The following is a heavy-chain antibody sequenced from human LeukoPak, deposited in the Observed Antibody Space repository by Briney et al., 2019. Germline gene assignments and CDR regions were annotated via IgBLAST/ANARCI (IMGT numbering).Heavy chain of an antibody. CDR3: ARSEIGYSYGTDY. V-gene: IGHV4-4*02. Sequence: SETLSLTCAVSGGSISSSNWWSWVRQPPGKGLEWIGEIYHSGSTNYNPSLKSRVTISVDKSKNQFSLKLSSVTAADTAVYYCARSEIGYSYGTDYWGQGTLVTVSS. CDR1: GGSISSSNW. D-gene: IGHD5-18*01. J-gene: IGHJ4*02. CDR2: IYHSGST.